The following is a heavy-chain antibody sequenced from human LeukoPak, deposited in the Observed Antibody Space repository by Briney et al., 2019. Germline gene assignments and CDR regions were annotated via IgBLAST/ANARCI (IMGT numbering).Heavy chain of an antibody. J-gene: IGHJ4*02. V-gene: IGHV4-59*12. D-gene: IGHD1-26*01. CDR2: IYYTGDT. Sequence: SETLSLTCAVSDSSMSNFYWSWIRQPPGKGLEWIGNIYYTGDTNYSPSLKSRVTISVDMSKNHFSLRLTSVTAVDTAVYYCASGLELPYFDYWGQGTLVTVSS. CDR1: DSSMSNFY. CDR3: ASGLELPYFDY.